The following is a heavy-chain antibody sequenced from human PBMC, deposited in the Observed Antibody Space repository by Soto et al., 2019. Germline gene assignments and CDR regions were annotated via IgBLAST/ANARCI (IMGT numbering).Heavy chain of an antibody. V-gene: IGHV1-46*03. CDR3: AREGYDILTGYDYYYYMDV. D-gene: IGHD3-9*01. Sequence: GASVKVSCKASGYTFTSYYMHWVRQAPGQGLEWMGIINPSGGSTSYAQKFQGRVTMTRDTSTSTVYMELSSLRSEDTAVYYCAREGYDILTGYDYYYYMDVWGKGTTVTVSS. CDR2: INPSGGST. CDR1: GYTFTSYY. J-gene: IGHJ6*03.